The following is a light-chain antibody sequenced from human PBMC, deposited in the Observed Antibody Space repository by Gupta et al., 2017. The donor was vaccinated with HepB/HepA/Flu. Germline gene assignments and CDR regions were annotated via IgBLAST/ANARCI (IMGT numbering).Light chain of an antibody. CDR2: AAS. CDR1: QSIAGC. Sequence: DIQMTQSPSSLSAFVGDRVTITCRASQSIAGCLNWYQQKPGKAPKLLISAASTLQSGAPSMFSGSGSGTDGTLTINSLQSEDFATYYCQQSSSNPLTCGGGTKVEIK. CDR3: QQSSSNPLT. J-gene: IGKJ4*01. V-gene: IGKV1-39*01.